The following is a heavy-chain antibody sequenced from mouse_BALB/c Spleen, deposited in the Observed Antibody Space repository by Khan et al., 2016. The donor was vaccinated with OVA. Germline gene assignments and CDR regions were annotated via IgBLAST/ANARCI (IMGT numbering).Heavy chain of an antibody. Sequence: QIQLVQSGPELKKPGETVRISCKASGYTFTTAGMQWVQKMPGKGLKWIGWINTHSGVPKYAANFKGMVAFSWETSASTAYLQISNLKNEDTATYFCARSYRYYWYVDVWGAGTTVTVSS. CDR1: GYTFTTAG. CDR3: ARSYRYYWYVDV. J-gene: IGHJ1*01. V-gene: IGHV9-4*02. CDR2: INTHSGVP. D-gene: IGHD2-14*01.